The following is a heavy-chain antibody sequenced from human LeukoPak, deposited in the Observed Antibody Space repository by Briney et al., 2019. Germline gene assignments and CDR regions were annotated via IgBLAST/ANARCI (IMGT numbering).Heavy chain of an antibody. CDR1: GFTFSSYA. V-gene: IGHV3-23*01. CDR2: INGGAYST. CDR3: ARNGSVLNLGDVFDI. J-gene: IGHJ3*02. Sequence: GGSLRLSCAASGFTFSSYAMTWVRQAPGKGLEWISAINGGAYSTSYADSVKGRFTISRDNSKNTLYLQMNSLRAEDTAVYYCARNGSVLNLGDVFDIWAKGTL. D-gene: IGHD1-1*01.